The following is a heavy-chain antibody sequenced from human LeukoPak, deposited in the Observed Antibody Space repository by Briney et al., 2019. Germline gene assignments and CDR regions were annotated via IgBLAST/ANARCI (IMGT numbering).Heavy chain of an antibody. Sequence: LSLTCTVSGGSISSYYMSWIRQAPGKGLEWVSYIDSSGSTIYYVDSVKGRFTISRDNGKNSLYLQMNSLRAEDTAVYYCARGGGSPRIRRLTDYWGQGTLVTVSS. CDR1: GGSISSYY. D-gene: IGHD6-25*01. CDR3: ARGGGSPRIRRLTDY. V-gene: IGHV3-11*01. CDR2: IDSSGSTI. J-gene: IGHJ4*02.